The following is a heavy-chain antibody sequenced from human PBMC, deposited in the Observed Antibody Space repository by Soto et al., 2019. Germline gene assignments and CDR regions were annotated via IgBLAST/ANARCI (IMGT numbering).Heavy chain of an antibody. CDR1: GYFFRSYW. V-gene: IGHV3-74*01. Sequence: ELQLVESGGGLVQPGGSLRLSCAASGYFFRSYWMHWVRQAPGKGLVWVSRITNDGSSPSYADSVNGRFAISRDNAKNPLYPQMTGPRAEDTAVYYCARGGKVSRYFDFWGRGTLVTVSS. CDR2: ITNDGSSP. J-gene: IGHJ2*01. CDR3: ARGGKVSRYFDF. D-gene: IGHD3-16*01.